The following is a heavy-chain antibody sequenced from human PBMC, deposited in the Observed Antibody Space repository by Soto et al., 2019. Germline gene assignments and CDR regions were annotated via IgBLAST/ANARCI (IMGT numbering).Heavy chain of an antibody. CDR2: IYYSGST. CDR1: GGSISSYY. Sequence: PSETLSLTCTVSGGSISSYYWSWIRQPPGKGLEWIGYIYYSGSTYYNPSLKSRVTISVDTSKNQFSLKLSSVTAADTAVYYCARLGAGTTAYYYYGMDVWGQGTTVTVSS. V-gene: IGHV4-59*08. CDR3: ARLGAGTTAYYYYGMDV. J-gene: IGHJ6*02. D-gene: IGHD1-7*01.